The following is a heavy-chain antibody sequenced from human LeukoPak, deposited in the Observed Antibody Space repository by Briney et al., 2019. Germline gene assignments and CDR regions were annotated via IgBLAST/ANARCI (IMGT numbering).Heavy chain of an antibody. J-gene: IGHJ6*02. CDR1: GFTFSSYA. Sequence: GGSLRLSCAASGFTFSSYAMSWVRQAPGKGLEWVSFIYSGGTTYYADSVKGRFTISRDTSMNTLYLQMNSLRAEDTATYYCARVGDFWSYYYYNMDVWGQGTTVTVSS. V-gene: IGHV3-23*03. CDR2: IYSGGTT. CDR3: ARVGDFWSYYYYNMDV. D-gene: IGHD3-3*01.